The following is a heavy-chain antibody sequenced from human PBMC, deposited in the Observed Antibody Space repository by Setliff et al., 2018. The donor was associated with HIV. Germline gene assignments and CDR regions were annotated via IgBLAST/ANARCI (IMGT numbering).Heavy chain of an antibody. J-gene: IGHJ6*02. CDR3: ARDTAMVPEGDYYYGMDV. CDR2: IIPIFGTA. Sequence: SVKVSCKASGYTFSTYALHWVRQAPGQGLEWMGGIIPIFGTANYAQKFQGRVTITADESTSTAYMELSSLRSEDTAVYYCARDTAMVPEGDYYYGMDVWGQGTTVTVSS. V-gene: IGHV1-69*13. D-gene: IGHD5-18*01. CDR1: GYTFSTYA.